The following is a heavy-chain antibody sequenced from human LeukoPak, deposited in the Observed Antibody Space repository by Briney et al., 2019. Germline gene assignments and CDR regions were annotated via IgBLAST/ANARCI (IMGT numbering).Heavy chain of an antibody. CDR1: GFRFSSYD. V-gene: IGHV3-23*01. D-gene: IGHD6-19*01. CDR3: AKDKPSSGWSFDY. J-gene: IGHJ4*02. Sequence: GGSLRLSCAASGFRFSSYDIHCVRQAPGKGLEWVSSVTDSGGSTYYADSVRGRFTITRDNSKNTLYLQMSGLRAEDMALYYCAKDKPSSGWSFDYWGPGTLVTVSS. CDR2: VTDSGGST.